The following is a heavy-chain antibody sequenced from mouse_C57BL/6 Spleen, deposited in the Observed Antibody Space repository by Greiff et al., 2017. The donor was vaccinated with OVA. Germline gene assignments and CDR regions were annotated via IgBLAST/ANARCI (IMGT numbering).Heavy chain of an antibody. J-gene: IGHJ4*01. CDR3: ARSDYYGSSYVRVYAMDY. D-gene: IGHD1-1*01. Sequence: QVQLQQSGAELARPGASVKLSCKASGYTFTSYGISWVKPRTGQGLAWIGEIYPRSGNTYYNEKFKGKATLTADKSSSTAYMELRSLTSEDSAVYFCARSDYYGSSYVRVYAMDYWGQGTSVTVSS. CDR1: GYTFTSYG. CDR2: IYPRSGNT. V-gene: IGHV1-81*01.